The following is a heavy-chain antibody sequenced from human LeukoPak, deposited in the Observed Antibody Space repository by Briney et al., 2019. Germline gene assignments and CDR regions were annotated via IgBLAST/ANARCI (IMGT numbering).Heavy chain of an antibody. D-gene: IGHD3-9*01. CDR3: ARGGCDILLIGYYFDY. CDR1: GFTFSSYS. J-gene: IGHJ4*02. Sequence: KPGGSLRLSCAASGFTFSSYSMNWVRQAPGKGLEWVSSISSSSSYIYYADSVKGRFTISRDNAKNSLYLQMNSLRAEDTAVYYCARGGCDILLIGYYFDYWGQGTLVTVSS. CDR2: ISSSSSYI. V-gene: IGHV3-21*01.